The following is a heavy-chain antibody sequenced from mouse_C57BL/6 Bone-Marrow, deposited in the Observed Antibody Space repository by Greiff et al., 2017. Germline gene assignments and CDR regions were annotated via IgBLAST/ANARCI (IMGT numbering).Heavy chain of an antibody. Sequence: VQLQQSGAELVRPGASVTLSCKASGYTFTDYEMHWVKQTPVHGLEWIGAIDPETGGTAYNQKFKGKAILTVDKSSSTAYMELRSLTSEDTAVYYCARLGLGQAYWGQGTLVTVSA. CDR1: GYTFTDYE. V-gene: IGHV1-15*01. J-gene: IGHJ3*01. CDR2: IDPETGGT. CDR3: ARLGLGQAY. D-gene: IGHD4-1*01.